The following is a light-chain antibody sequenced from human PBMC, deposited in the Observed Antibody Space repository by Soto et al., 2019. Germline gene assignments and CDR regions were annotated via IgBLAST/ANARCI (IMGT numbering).Light chain of an antibody. J-gene: IGKJ1*01. V-gene: IGKV1-5*01. CDR2: GAS. CDR3: QQYNSYWT. CDR1: RSITIW. Sequence: DIQMTQSPSTLSASVGDRVTITCRASRSITIWLAWYQQKPGKAPKLLIYGASSLESGVPSRFSGSGSGTEFTLTISSLQPDDFATYYCQQYNSYWTFGQGTMVEIK.